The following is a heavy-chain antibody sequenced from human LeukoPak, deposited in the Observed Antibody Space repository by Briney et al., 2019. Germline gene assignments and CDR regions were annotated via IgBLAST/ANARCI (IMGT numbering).Heavy chain of an antibody. V-gene: IGHV4-34*01. D-gene: IGHD2-15*01. CDR3: ARARYCSGGSCKYFDY. J-gene: IGHJ4*02. CDR1: GGSFSGDY. CDR2: INHSGST. Sequence: PSETLSLTCAVYGGSFSGDYWSWIRQPPGKGLEWIGEINHSGSTNYNPSLKSRVTISVDTSKKQVPLKLSSVTAADTAVYYCARARYCSGGSCKYFDYWGQGTLITVSS.